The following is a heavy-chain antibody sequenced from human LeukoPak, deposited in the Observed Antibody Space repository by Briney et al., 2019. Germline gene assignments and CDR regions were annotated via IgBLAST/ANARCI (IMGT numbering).Heavy chain of an antibody. J-gene: IGHJ4*02. Sequence: PGGSLRLSCAASGFTFSSYGMSWVRQAPGEGLEWVSTISDSGGNTYYADSVRGRFTISRDNSKNTLSLQMNSLRVEDTALYYCAKDLGALTYGEGFWGQGTLVTVSS. CDR2: ISDSGGNT. D-gene: IGHD3-16*01. V-gene: IGHV3-23*01. CDR1: GFTFSSYG. CDR3: AKDLGALTYGEGF.